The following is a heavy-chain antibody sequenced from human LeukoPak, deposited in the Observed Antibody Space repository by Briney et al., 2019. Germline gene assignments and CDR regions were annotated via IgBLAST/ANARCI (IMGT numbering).Heavy chain of an antibody. Sequence: GGSLRLSCAASGYTVSSNYMSWVRQAPGKGLEWLSVIYSGGSTDHADSVKGRFTISRDNSKNTLYLQMNSLRAEDTAVYYCARVVYDSSGYYPDAFDIWGQGTMVTVSS. D-gene: IGHD3-22*01. V-gene: IGHV3-53*01. CDR3: ARVVYDSSGYYPDAFDI. J-gene: IGHJ3*02. CDR1: GYTVSSNY. CDR2: IYSGGST.